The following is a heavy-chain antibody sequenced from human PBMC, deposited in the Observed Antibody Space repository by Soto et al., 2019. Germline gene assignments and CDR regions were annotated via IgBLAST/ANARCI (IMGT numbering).Heavy chain of an antibody. CDR2: ISSTTNYI. CDR3: ARESEDLTSNFDY. J-gene: IGHJ4*02. Sequence: GGSLRLSCASSGFTFTRYSMNWVRQATGKGLEWVSSISSTTNYIYYGDSMKGRFTISRDNAKNSLYLEMNSLRAEDTAVYYCARESEDLTSNFDYWGQGTLVTVSS. V-gene: IGHV3-21*06. CDR1: GFTFTRYS.